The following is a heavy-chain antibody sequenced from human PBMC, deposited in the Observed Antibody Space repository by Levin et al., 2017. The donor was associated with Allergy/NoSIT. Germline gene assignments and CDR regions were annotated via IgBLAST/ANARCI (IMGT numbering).Heavy chain of an antibody. CDR3: ARHNGLLVVPWFDP. CDR2: IYYSGST. D-gene: IGHD2-8*02. CDR1: GGSISSSSYY. Sequence: SETLSLTCTVSGGSISSSSYYWGWIRQPPGKGLEWIGSIYYSGSTYYNPSLKSRVTISVDTSKNQFSLKLSSVTAADTAVYYCARHNGLLVVPWFDPWGQGTLVTVSS. J-gene: IGHJ5*02. V-gene: IGHV4-39*01.